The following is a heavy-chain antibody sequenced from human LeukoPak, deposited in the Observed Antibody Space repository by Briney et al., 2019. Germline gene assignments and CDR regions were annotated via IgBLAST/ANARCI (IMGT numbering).Heavy chain of an antibody. D-gene: IGHD6-13*01. J-gene: IGHJ4*02. V-gene: IGHV3-21*01. CDR2: ISSSSSYI. Sequence: GGSLRLSCAASGFTFSSYSMNWVRQAPGKGLEWVSSISSSSSYIYYADSVKGRFTISRDNAKNSLYLQMNSLRAEDTAVYYCASPGTIAAAGTGFDYWGQGTLVTVSS. CDR3: ASPGTIAAAGTGFDY. CDR1: GFTFSSYS.